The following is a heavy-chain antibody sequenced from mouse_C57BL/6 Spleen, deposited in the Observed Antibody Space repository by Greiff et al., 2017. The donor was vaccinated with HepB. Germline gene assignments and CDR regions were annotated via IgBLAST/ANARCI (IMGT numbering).Heavy chain of an antibody. J-gene: IGHJ1*03. CDR1: GYTFTSYW. CDR3: AMEGLDTTVVARYFDV. Sequence: VQLQQPGAELVKPGASVKLSCKASGYTFTSYWMHWVKQRPGRGLEWIGRIDPNSGGTKYNEKFKSKATLTVDKPSSTAYMQISSLTSEDSAVYYCAMEGLDTTVVARYFDVWGTGTTVTVSS. CDR2: IDPNSGGT. V-gene: IGHV1-72*01. D-gene: IGHD1-1*01.